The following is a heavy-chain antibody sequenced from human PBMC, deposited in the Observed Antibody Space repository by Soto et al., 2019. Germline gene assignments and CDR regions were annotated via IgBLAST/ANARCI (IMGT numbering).Heavy chain of an antibody. CDR2: ISGSADAT. J-gene: IGHJ1*01. CDR3: AGPSYSSSSEGPL. CDR1: GFAFSSFP. Sequence: PGGSLRLSCAASGFAFSSFPMSWIRQAPGKGLQWVSAISGSADATYYADSAKGRFTISRDNSKNTLYLHMNSLRAEDTAVYYCAGPSYSSSSEGPLWGQGTLVTVSS. V-gene: IGHV3-23*01. D-gene: IGHD6-6*01.